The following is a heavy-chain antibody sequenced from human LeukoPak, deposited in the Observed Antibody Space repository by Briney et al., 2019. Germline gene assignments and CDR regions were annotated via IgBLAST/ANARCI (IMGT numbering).Heavy chain of an antibody. CDR2: ISGSGGST. V-gene: IGHV3-23*01. CDR1: GFTFSSYA. Sequence: GGSLRLSCAASGFTFSSYAMSWVRQAPGKGLECVSAISGSGGSTYYADAVKGRFTISRDNSKNTLYLQMNSLRAEDTAVYYCAKARIGYYYYYMAVWGKGTTVTVSS. J-gene: IGHJ6*03. CDR3: AKARIGYYYYYMAV.